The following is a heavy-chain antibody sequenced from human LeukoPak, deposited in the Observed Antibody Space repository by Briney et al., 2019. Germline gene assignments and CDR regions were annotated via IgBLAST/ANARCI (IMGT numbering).Heavy chain of an antibody. J-gene: IGHJ4*02. Sequence: PSETLSLTCTVSGGSISPYYWSWIRQSPGKGLEWIGCIHYSGSTIYNPSLKSRVSISVDTSKNQFSLKLSSVTAADTAVYYCAGPTSSGWHGDFDYWGQGTLVTVSS. CDR2: IHYSGST. D-gene: IGHD6-19*01. CDR3: AGPTSSGWHGDFDY. V-gene: IGHV4-59*08. CDR1: GGSISPYY.